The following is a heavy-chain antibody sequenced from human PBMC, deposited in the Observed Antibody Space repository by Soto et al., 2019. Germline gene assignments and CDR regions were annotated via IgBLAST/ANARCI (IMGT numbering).Heavy chain of an antibody. D-gene: IGHD5-18*01. Sequence: SETLSLTCAVYGGSFSGYYWSWIRQPPGKGLEWIGEINHSGSTNYNPSLKSRVTISVDTSKNQFSLKLSSVTAADTAVYYRASQVGYSYGFGWFDPWGQGTLVTVSS. CDR2: INHSGST. CDR3: ASQVGYSYGFGWFDP. J-gene: IGHJ5*02. V-gene: IGHV4-34*01. CDR1: GGSFSGYY.